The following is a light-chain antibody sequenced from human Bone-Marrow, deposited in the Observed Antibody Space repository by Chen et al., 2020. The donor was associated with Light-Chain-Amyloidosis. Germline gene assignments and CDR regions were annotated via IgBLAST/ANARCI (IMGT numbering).Light chain of an antibody. CDR1: QSVSSY. J-gene: IGKJ2*01. V-gene: IGKV3-11*01. CDR2: DAS. CDR3: QQRSNWSMYT. Sequence: EILLTQSLATLSLSPGERATLSCRASQSVSSYLAWYPQKPGQAPRLLIYDASNRATGIPARFSGSGSGTDFTLTISSLEPEDFAVYYCQQRSNWSMYTFGQGTKLEIK.